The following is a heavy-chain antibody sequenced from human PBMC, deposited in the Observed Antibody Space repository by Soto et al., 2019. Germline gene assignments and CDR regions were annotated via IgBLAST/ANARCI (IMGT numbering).Heavy chain of an antibody. J-gene: IGHJ6*02. D-gene: IGHD6-19*01. CDR2: IIPIFGTA. CDR3: ARGVRLAVAGYYGMDV. Sequence: ASVKVSCKASGGTFSSYAISWVRQAPGQGLEWMGGIIPIFGTANYAQKFQGRVTITADESTSTAYMELSSLRSEDTAMYYCARGVRLAVAGYYGMDVWGQGTTVTVSS. V-gene: IGHV1-69*13. CDR1: GGTFSSYA.